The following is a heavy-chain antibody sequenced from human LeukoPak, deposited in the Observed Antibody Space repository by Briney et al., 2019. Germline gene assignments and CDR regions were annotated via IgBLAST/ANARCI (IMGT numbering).Heavy chain of an antibody. J-gene: IGHJ3*02. CDR2: IYYSGST. CDR3: ASYYCSGGSCYSDAFDI. D-gene: IGHD2-15*01. V-gene: IGHV4-59*01. CDR1: GGSINNYY. Sequence: SETLSLTCTVSGGSINNYYWSWIRQPPGKGLEWIGYIYYSGSTNYNPSLKSRVTISVDTSKNQFSLKLSSVTAADTAVYYCASYYCSGGSCYSDAFDIWGQGTMVTVSS.